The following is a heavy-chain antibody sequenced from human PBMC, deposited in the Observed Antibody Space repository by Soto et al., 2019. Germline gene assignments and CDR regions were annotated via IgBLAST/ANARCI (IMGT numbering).Heavy chain of an antibody. CDR1: GYTFTGYY. Sequence: ASVKVSCKASGYTFTGYYVHWVRQAPGQGLEWMGWINPNSGGTNYAQYFQGRVTMTRDTTISTVYMELSRLRSDDTAVYFCAREETAMVRSDYYYGLDVWGQGTTVTVSS. CDR2: INPNSGGT. V-gene: IGHV1-2*02. D-gene: IGHD5-18*01. CDR3: AREETAMVRSDYYYGLDV. J-gene: IGHJ6*02.